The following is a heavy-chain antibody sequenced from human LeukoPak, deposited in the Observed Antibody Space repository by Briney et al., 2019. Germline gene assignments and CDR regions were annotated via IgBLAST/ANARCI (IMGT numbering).Heavy chain of an antibody. J-gene: IGHJ5*02. CDR2: ISGSGANA. CDR3: VLRMYCSSTSCRGDP. D-gene: IGHD2-2*01. V-gene: IGHV3-23*01. Sequence: GGSLRLSCGASGFTFINYAMTWVRQAPGKGLEWVSTISGSGANAYYAGSVKGRFTISRDNSKNTLYLQMNSLRAEDTAVYYCVLRMYCSSTSCRGDPWGQGTLVTVSS. CDR1: GFTFINYA.